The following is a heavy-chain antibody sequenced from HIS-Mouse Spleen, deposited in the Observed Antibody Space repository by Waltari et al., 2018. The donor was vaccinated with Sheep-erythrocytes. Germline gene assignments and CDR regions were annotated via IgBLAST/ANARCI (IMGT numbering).Heavy chain of an antibody. D-gene: IGHD3-22*01. Sequence: EVQLVQSGAEVKKPGESLKISCKGSGYSFTSYWIGWVRQMPGKGLEWMGIIYPGESDTRYSPSFQGQVTISADKSISTAYLQWSSLKASDTAMYYCARQYYYDSSGYAAHDAFDIWGQGTMVTVSS. CDR1: GYSFTSYW. CDR2: IYPGESDT. V-gene: IGHV5-51*01. J-gene: IGHJ3*02. CDR3: ARQYYYDSSGYAAHDAFDI.